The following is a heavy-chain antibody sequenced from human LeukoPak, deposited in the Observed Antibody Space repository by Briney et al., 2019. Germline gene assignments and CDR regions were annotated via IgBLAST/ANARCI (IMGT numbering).Heavy chain of an antibody. D-gene: IGHD1-26*01. CDR1: GYSFTSQD. Sequence: ASVKVSCKTSGYSFTSQDMHWVRQAPGQSLEWMGCINPDNGDTKYSQEFQGRVTITRDMSTSTVYMELSSLRSEDTAVYYCAREIPRGVGATAVDYWGQGTLVTVSS. V-gene: IGHV1-3*03. J-gene: IGHJ4*02. CDR2: INPDNGDT. CDR3: AREIPRGVGATAVDY.